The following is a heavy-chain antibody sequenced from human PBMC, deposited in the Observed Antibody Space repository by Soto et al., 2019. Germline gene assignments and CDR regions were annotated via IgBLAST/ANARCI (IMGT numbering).Heavy chain of an antibody. D-gene: IGHD3-3*01. J-gene: IGHJ3*02. CDR1: GYPVTAYY. CDR3: ARGGGVGVAGSAAFDM. V-gene: IGHV1-2*02. Sequence: QLHLVQSGAVVKKPGASVTVSCSASGYPVTAYYMHWVRQAPGRGLEWMGGINPATGAAKYTQTSQGRVTMTRDTSTSTVLMELCGLTSEDPAVFYCARGGGVGVAGSAAFDMWGQGTLVTVSS. CDR2: INPATGAA.